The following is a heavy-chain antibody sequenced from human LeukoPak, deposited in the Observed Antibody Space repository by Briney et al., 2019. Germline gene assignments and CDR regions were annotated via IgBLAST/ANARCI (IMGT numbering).Heavy chain of an antibody. Sequence: GGSLRLSCAASGFTFSSYAMSWARQPPGKGLEWVSAISGSGGSTYYADSVKGRFTISRDNSKNTLYLQMNSLRAEDTAVYYCAKGPSHWFDPWGQGTLVTVSS. CDR2: ISGSGGST. CDR1: GFTFSSYA. CDR3: AKGPSHWFDP. J-gene: IGHJ5*02. V-gene: IGHV3-23*01.